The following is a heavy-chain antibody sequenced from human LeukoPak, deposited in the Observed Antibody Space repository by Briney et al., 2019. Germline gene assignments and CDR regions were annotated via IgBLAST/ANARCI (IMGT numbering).Heavy chain of an antibody. D-gene: IGHD5-12*01. CDR3: ARGVGGSDDY. CDR1: GFTFSSYW. Sequence: GGSLRLSCAASGFTFSSYWMHWVRQAPGKGLVWVSGMSRDGTTTTYADSVKGRFTISRDNAKNTLYLQMDSLTAEDTAVYYCARGVGGSDDYWGQGTLVTVSS. V-gene: IGHV3-74*01. CDR2: MSRDGTTT. J-gene: IGHJ4*02.